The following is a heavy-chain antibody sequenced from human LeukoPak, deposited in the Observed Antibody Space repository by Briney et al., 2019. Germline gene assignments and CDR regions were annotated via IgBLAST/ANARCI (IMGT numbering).Heavy chain of an antibody. CDR1: GFTFSSYS. CDR3: ATPGAHSSSWYEYYFDY. Sequence: PGGSLRLSCAASGFTFSSYSMNWVRQAPGKGLEWVSAISGSGGSTYYADSVKGRFTISRDNSKNTLYLQMNSLRAEDTAVYYCATPGAHSSSWYEYYFDYWGQGTLVTVSS. V-gene: IGHV3-23*01. J-gene: IGHJ4*02. CDR2: ISGSGGST. D-gene: IGHD6-13*01.